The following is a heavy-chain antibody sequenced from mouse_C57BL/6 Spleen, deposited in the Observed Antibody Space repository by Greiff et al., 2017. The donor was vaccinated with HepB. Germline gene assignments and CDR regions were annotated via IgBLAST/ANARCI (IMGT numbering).Heavy chain of an antibody. D-gene: IGHD2-3*01. CDR2: INPNNGGT. V-gene: IGHV1-18*01. CDR1: GYTFTDYN. Sequence: VQLQQSGPELVKPGASVKIPCKASGYTFTDYNMDWVKQSHGKSLEWIGDINPNNGGTIYNQKFKGKATLTVDKSSSTAYMELRSLTSEDTAVYYCAREGNDGYYVAMDYWGQGTSVTVSS. J-gene: IGHJ4*01. CDR3: AREGNDGYYVAMDY.